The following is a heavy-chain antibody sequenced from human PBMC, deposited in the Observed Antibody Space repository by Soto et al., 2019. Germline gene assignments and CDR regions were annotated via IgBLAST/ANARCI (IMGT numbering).Heavy chain of an antibody. J-gene: IGHJ4*02. V-gene: IGHV4-59*12. Sequence: SETLSLTCIVSGGSISSYYWSWIRQSPGKGLEWIGYKSYSGSTNYNPSLKSRVTMSLDTSKNQFSLKLSSVTAADTAVYYCARELAYYGSGSYGYWGRGTLVTVSS. CDR1: GGSISSYY. D-gene: IGHD3-10*01. CDR2: KSYSGST. CDR3: ARELAYYGSGSYGY.